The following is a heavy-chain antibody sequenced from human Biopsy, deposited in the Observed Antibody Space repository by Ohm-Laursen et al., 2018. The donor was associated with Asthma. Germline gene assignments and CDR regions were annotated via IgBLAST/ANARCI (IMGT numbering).Heavy chain of an antibody. Sequence: SETLSLTCTVSGGSVSSGSYYWSWIRQPPGKGLEWIGYIYYSGSTNYNPSLKSRVTISVDTSKNQFSLKLSSVTAADTAVYYCARVTRITIFGVSGIQDYWGQGTLVTVSS. CDR3: ARVTRITIFGVSGIQDY. D-gene: IGHD3-3*01. CDR1: GGSVSSGSYY. V-gene: IGHV4-61*01. J-gene: IGHJ4*02. CDR2: IYYSGST.